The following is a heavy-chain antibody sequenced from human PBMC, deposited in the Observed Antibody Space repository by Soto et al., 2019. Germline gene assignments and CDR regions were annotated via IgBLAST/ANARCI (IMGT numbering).Heavy chain of an antibody. J-gene: IGHJ6*02. CDR2: IIPISETT. V-gene: IGHV1-69*01. Sequence: QVQLVQSGAEVKKPGSSVKVSCKASGGTFSSYAISWVRQAPGQGLAWMGGIIPISETTNYAQNFQGRVTITADESKSTAYMVLSSLRSEDTAVYYCARSQGSSTSLEIYYYYYHGMDVWCQGTTVTVSS. CDR1: GGTFSSYA. CDR3: ARSQGSSTSLEIYYYYYHGMDV. D-gene: IGHD2-2*01.